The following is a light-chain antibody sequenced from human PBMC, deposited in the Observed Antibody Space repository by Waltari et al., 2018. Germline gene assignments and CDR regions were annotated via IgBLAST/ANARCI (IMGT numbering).Light chain of an antibody. V-gene: IGKV3-20*01. Sequence: SCRASQSVGRALAWYQQKPGQAPRLLICDAFSRATGISDKFSGSGSGTDFTLTISRVEPEDFAVYFCQMYVRLPVTFGQGTKVEVK. CDR2: DAF. CDR1: QSVGRA. J-gene: IGKJ1*01. CDR3: QMYVRLPVT.